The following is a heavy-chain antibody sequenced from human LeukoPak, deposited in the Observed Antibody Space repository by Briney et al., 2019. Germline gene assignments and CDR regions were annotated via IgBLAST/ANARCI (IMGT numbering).Heavy chain of an antibody. D-gene: IGHD4-17*01. Sequence: GGSLRLSCAASGFTFSDYYMSWIRQAPGKGLEWVSYISSSGSTIYYADSVKGRFTISRDNVKNSLYLQMNSLRAEDTAVYYCARAGFPTVYNSMDVWGQGTTVTVSS. CDR2: ISSSGSTI. J-gene: IGHJ6*02. CDR1: GFTFSDYY. CDR3: ARAGFPTVYNSMDV. V-gene: IGHV3-11*01.